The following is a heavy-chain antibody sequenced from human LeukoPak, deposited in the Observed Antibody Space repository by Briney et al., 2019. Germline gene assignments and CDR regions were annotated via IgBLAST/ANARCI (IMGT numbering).Heavy chain of an antibody. Sequence: PSETLSLTCAVSGYSVSSGYFWGWIRQSPGKGLEWIGGTIHRGSTYHNPPLMRRVTISLDSSKNQLSLKLRSVTAADTAIYYCARRGLTLRTWYFDLWGRGTLVTVSS. CDR1: GYSVSSGYF. J-gene: IGHJ2*01. CDR2: TIHRGST. D-gene: IGHD3-10*01. V-gene: IGHV4-38-2*01. CDR3: ARRGLTLRTWYFDL.